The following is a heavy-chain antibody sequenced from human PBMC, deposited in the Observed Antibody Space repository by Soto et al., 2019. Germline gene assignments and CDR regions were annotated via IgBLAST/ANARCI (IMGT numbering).Heavy chain of an antibody. J-gene: IGHJ6*02. CDR1: GYTFTSYD. Sequence: ASVKVPCKASGYTFTSYDINWVRQATGQGLEWMGWMNPNSGNTGYAQKFQGRVTMTRNTSISTAYMELSSLRSEDTAVYYCARAYQYSSSSYYYGMDVWGQGTTVTVSS. CDR3: ARAYQYSSSSYYYGMDV. D-gene: IGHD6-6*01. CDR2: MNPNSGNT. V-gene: IGHV1-8*01.